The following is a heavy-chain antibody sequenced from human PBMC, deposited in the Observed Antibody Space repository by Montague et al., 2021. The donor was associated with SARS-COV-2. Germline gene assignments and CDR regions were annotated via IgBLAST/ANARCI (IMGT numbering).Heavy chain of an antibody. Sequence: SETLSLTCTVTGGPISGSSYYWGWIRQSPGKGLEWIASVDYSGNTYYSPSLKSRLTISVDTSKDQFSLKLTSVTAADTALYYCARREYSYGWGDWGQGTLVTVSS. J-gene: IGHJ4*02. CDR3: ARREYSYGWGD. V-gene: IGHV4-39*01. CDR2: VDYSGNT. CDR1: GGPISGSSYY. D-gene: IGHD5-18*01.